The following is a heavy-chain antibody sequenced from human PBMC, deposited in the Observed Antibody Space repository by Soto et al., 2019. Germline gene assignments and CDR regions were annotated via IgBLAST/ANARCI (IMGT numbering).Heavy chain of an antibody. CDR3: ARAGGSPDWFDP. CDR1: GFSLSTIGVG. J-gene: IGHJ5*02. Sequence: QITLKESGPTLVKPTQTLTLTCTFSGFSLSTIGVGVGWIRQPPGKALEWLALIYWDDDKRYSSSLKSRLTVTKDTTKNQVVLTMTNMDPVDTATYYCARAGGSPDWFDPWGQGILVTVSS. CDR2: IYWDDDK. V-gene: IGHV2-5*02. D-gene: IGHD1-26*01.